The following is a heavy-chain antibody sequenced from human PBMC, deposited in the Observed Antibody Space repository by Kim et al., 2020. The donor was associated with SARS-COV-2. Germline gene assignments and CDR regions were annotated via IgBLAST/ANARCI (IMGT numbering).Heavy chain of an antibody. J-gene: IGHJ4*02. V-gene: IGHV3-30-3*01. D-gene: IGHD2-8*01. CDR3: ARDWYVYAIKLVSY. Sequence: GGSLRLSCAASGFTFSSYAMHWVRQAPGKGLEWVAVISYDGSNKYYADSVKGRFTISRDNSKNTLYLQMNSLRAEDTAVYYCARDWYVYAIKLVSYWGQGP. CDR1: GFTFSSYA. CDR2: ISYDGSNK.